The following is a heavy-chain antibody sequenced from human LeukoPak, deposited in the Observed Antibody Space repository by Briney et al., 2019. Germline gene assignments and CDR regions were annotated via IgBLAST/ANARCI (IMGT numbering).Heavy chain of an antibody. V-gene: IGHV4-59*01. CDR2: IYYTGST. J-gene: IGHJ4*02. CDR1: GGSIDSYY. Sequence: PSETLSLTCTVSGGSIDSYYWSSIRQPPGKGLEWIGYIYYTGSTEYHPSLKSRVTISLDTSKNQFSLKLTSVTAADTAVYYCARVYQSAEYYFDYWGQGNLVSVSS. D-gene: IGHD2-2*01. CDR3: ARVYQSAEYYFDY.